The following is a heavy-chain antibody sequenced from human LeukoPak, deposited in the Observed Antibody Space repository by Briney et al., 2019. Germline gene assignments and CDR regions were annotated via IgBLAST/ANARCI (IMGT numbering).Heavy chain of an antibody. CDR2: INTDGSST. V-gene: IGHV3-74*01. Sequence: PGESLRLSCAASGFTFSGYWMHWVRQAPGKGLVWVSRINTDGSSTSYADSVKGRFTISRDNAKNTLYLQMNSLRAEDTAVYYCARAAGYSSDWYWFDPWGQRTLVTVSS. J-gene: IGHJ5*02. D-gene: IGHD6-19*01. CDR3: ARAAGYSSDWYWFDP. CDR1: GFTFSGYW.